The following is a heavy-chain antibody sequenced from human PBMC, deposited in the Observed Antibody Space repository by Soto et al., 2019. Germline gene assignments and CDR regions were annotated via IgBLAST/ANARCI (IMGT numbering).Heavy chain of an antibody. V-gene: IGHV4-59*01. CDR1: GGSISSYY. Sequence: SETLSLTCTVSGGSISSYYWSWIRQPPGKGLEWIGYIYYSGSTNYNPSLKIRVTISVDTSKNQFSLKLSSVTAADTAVYYCARVEADFWSGYPAGGENMDVWGKGTTVTVSS. J-gene: IGHJ6*03. D-gene: IGHD3-3*01. CDR2: IYYSGST. CDR3: ARVEADFWSGYPAGGENMDV.